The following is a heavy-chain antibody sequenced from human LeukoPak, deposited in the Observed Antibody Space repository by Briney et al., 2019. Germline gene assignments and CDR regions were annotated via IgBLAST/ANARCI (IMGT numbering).Heavy chain of an antibody. V-gene: IGHV4-31*03. CDR3: ARDHYDSSGYYSLYGMDV. CDR2: IYYSGST. D-gene: IGHD3-22*01. Sequence: SQTLSPTCTVSGGSISSGGYYWSWIRQHPGKGLEWIGYIYYSGSTYYNPSLKSRVTISVDASKNQFSLKLSSVTAADTAVYYCARDHYDSSGYYSLYGMDVWGQGPTVTVSS. J-gene: IGHJ6*02. CDR1: GGSISSGGYY.